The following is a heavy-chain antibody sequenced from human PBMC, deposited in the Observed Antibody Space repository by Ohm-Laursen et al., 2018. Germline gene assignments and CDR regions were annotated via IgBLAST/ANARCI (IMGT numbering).Heavy chain of an antibody. CDR3: VREPRSKNAFDI. CDR2: INAQNSHI. Sequence: SLRLSCAASGFTFSSYSMNWVRQAPGKGLEWVSYINAQNSHIYYADSVRGRFTISRDNAKNSLYLQMNSLRAEDTAVYYCVREPRSKNAFDIWGQGTMVTVSS. CDR1: GFTFSSYS. J-gene: IGHJ3*02. V-gene: IGHV3-21*01. D-gene: IGHD1-26*01.